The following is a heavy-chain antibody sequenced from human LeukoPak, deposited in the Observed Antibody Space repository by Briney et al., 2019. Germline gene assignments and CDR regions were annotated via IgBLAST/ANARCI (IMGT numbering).Heavy chain of an antibody. Sequence: WETLSLTRTVSGGSISNYYWSWIRQPPGEGLEWIGYIYYSGSTNYNPSLKSRVTISVDTSKNQFSLKLSSVTAADTAVYYCARTPERAVAVYFDYWGQGTLVTVSS. J-gene: IGHJ4*02. CDR3: ARTPERAVAVYFDY. CDR2: IYYSGST. CDR1: GGSISNYY. V-gene: IGHV4-59*01. D-gene: IGHD6-19*01.